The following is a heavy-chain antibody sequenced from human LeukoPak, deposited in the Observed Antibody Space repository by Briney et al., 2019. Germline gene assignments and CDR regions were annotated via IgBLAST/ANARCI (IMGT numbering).Heavy chain of an antibody. V-gene: IGHV5-51*01. CDR2: IYPGDSDT. J-gene: IGHJ4*02. D-gene: IGHD3-22*01. CDR1: GYSFTSYW. CDR3: ARTYYYDSSGGDFDY. Sequence: GESLKISCKGSGYSFTSYWIGWVRQMPGKGLEWMVMIYPGDSDTRYSPSFQGQVTISADKSISTAYLQWSSLKASDTAMYYCARTYYYDSSGGDFDYWGQGTLVTVSS.